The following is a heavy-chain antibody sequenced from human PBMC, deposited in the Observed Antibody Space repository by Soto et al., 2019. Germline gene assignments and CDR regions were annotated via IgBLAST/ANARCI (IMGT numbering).Heavy chain of an antibody. CDR3: ARDRATNSYYYYYGMDV. CDR2: ISSSSSYI. Sequence: EVQLVESGGGLVKPGGSLRLSCAASGFTFSSYSMNWVRQAPGKGLEWVSSISSSSSYIYYADSVKGRFTISRDNAKNSLYLQMNSLRAEDTAVYYCARDRATNSYYYYYGMDVWGQGTTVTVSS. V-gene: IGHV3-21*01. D-gene: IGHD1-26*01. J-gene: IGHJ6*02. CDR1: GFTFSSYS.